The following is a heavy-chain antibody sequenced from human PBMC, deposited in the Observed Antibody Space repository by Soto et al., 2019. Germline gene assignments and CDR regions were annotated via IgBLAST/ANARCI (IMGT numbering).Heavy chain of an antibody. J-gene: IGHJ1*01. CDR3: ARDLDGLHDDNSGPYPRPG. Sequence: TLSLTCTDSGGSNSSDDYYWSWIRQAPGRGLEWIGYIHSSGSIYYNPSLKSRATMSIDTARNQFSLKVSSVTVADTAVYYCARDLDGLHDDNSGPYPRPGWGQGTLVTVSS. CDR1: GGSNSSDDYY. CDR2: IHSSGSI. V-gene: IGHV4-30-4*01. D-gene: IGHD3-22*01.